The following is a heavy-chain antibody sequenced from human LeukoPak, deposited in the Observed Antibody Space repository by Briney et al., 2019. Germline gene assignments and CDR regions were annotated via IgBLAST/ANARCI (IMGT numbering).Heavy chain of an antibody. J-gene: IGHJ3*02. D-gene: IGHD1-26*01. CDR2: IYSGGST. CDR1: GFTVSSNY. Sequence: GGSLRPSCAASGFTVSSNYMSWVRQAPGKGLEWVSIIYSGGSTFYADSVKGRFTISRDNSKNTLYLQMNSLRAEDTAVYYCARGGSYLSAFDIWGQGTMVTVSS. CDR3: ARGGSYLSAFDI. V-gene: IGHV3-53*01.